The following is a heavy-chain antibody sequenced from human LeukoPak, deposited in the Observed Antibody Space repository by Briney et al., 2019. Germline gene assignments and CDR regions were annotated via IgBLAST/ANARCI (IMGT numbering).Heavy chain of an antibody. CDR2: IYYSGST. Sequence: PSETLSLTCTVSGGSISSSSYYWGWIRQPPGKGLEWIGSIYYSGSTYYNPSLKSRVTISVDTSKNQFSLKLSSVTAADTAVYYCARESGGEQWLDRWGRGTLVTVSS. CDR1: GGSISSSSYY. CDR3: ARESGGEQWLDR. D-gene: IGHD6-19*01. J-gene: IGHJ4*02. V-gene: IGHV4-39*07.